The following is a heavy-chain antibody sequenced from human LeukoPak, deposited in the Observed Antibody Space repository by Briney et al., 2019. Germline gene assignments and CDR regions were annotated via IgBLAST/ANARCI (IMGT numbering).Heavy chain of an antibody. Sequence: GSLRLSCAASGFTFSSYEMNWVRQAPGKGLEWIGEINHSGSTNYNPSLKSRVTISVDTSKNQFSLKLSSVTAADTAVYYCARGVGNRGYFDYWGQGTLVTVSS. CDR2: INHSGST. V-gene: IGHV4-34*01. CDR1: GFTFSSYE. CDR3: ARGVGNRGYFDY. D-gene: IGHD7-27*01. J-gene: IGHJ4*02.